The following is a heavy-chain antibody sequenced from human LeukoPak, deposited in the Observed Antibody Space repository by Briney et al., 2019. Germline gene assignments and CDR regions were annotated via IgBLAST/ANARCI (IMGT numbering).Heavy chain of an antibody. J-gene: IGHJ5*02. CDR3: AKDHTGSYYPNWFDP. CDR1: GFIFSSYG. D-gene: IGHD3-10*01. Sequence: QPGGSLRLSCAAYGFIFSSYGMHWVRQAPGKGLEWVAVISYDESNKYYADSVKGRFTISRDNSKNTLYLQMNSLRPADTAVYYCAKDHTGSYYPNWFDPWGQGTRVTVSS. V-gene: IGHV3-30*18. CDR2: ISYDESNK.